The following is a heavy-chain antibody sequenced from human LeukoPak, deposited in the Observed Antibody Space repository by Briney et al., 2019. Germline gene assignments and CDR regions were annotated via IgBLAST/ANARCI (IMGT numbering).Heavy chain of an antibody. V-gene: IGHV4-39*02. J-gene: IGHJ3*01. Sequence: PSETLSLTCTVSGRSISITSYYWAWIRQPPGKGLEWIGNIYYSGNTSYSPSLKSRVTISVHTSKNHFSLKLSPVTPPHTSVYYRASPRYASAYDAFDFWGQGTMVTVSS. CDR2: IYYSGNT. CDR3: ASPRYASAYDAFDF. CDR1: GRSISITSYY. D-gene: IGHD6-19*01.